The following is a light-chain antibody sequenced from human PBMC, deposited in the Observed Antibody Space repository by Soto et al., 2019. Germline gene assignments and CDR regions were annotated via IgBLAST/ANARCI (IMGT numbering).Light chain of an antibody. J-gene: IGKJ1*01. CDR3: QQSYNTPRT. CDR2: SAS. CDR1: QSISSY. Sequence: DKQMAQPPSWLSTSLRDRATITSRASQSISSYLNWYQQKPGKAPKLLICSASSLRTGVPSRFRGSGSGTDFTLTISSLQSEDFATYYCQQSYNTPRTFGQGTKVDIK. V-gene: IGKV1-39*01.